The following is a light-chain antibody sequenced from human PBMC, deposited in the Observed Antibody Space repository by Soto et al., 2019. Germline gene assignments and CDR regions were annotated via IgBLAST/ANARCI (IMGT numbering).Light chain of an antibody. CDR1: QSVSSN. CDR3: QQYNNWPPLT. Sequence: EIVMRRSPATLSLSPGERATLSCRASQSVSSNLAWYQQKPGQAPRLLIYGASTRATGIPARFSGSGSGTEFALTISSLQSEDFAVYYCQQYNNWPPLTFGGGTKVEIK. CDR2: GAS. J-gene: IGKJ4*01. V-gene: IGKV3-15*01.